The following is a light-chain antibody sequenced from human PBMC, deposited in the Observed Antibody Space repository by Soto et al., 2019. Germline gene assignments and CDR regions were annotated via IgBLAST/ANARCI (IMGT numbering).Light chain of an antibody. J-gene: IGLJ2*01. CDR3: SSHTTSNTHVV. V-gene: IGLV2-14*01. Sequence: QSALTQPASVSGSPGQSITISCTGTSSDVDVYDSVSWYQQYPGKAPKLLISDVSNRPSGVSNRFSGSQSGNTASLSISGLQPEDEADYYCSSHTTSNTHVVFGGGTKLTVL. CDR2: DVS. CDR1: SSDVDVYDS.